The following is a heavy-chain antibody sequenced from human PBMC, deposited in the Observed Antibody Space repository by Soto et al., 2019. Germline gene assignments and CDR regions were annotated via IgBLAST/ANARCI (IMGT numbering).Heavy chain of an antibody. J-gene: IGHJ4*02. CDR1: GYSFTSYW. D-gene: IGHD6-13*01. V-gene: IGHV5-51*01. CDR2: IYPGDSDT. CDR3: ARRRGIAAAGSRSFDY. Sequence: PGESLKISCKGSGYSFTSYWIGWVRQMPGKGLEWMGIIYPGDSDTRYSPSFQGQVTISAVKSISTAYLQWSSLKASDTAMYYCARRRGIAAAGSRSFDYWGQGTLVTVSS.